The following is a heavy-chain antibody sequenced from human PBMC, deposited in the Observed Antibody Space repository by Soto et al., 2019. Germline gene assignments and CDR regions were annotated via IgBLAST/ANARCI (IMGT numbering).Heavy chain of an antibody. V-gene: IGHV1-69*01. D-gene: IGHD6-13*01. CDR2: IIPIFGTA. CDR1: GGTFSSYA. Sequence: QVQLVQSGAEVKKPGSSVMVSCKASGGTFSSYAISWVRQAPGQGLEWMGGIIPIFGTANYAQKFQGRVTITADESTSTAYMELSSLRSEDTAVYYCARGGSSSWGRAYYYGMDVWGQGTTVTVSS. CDR3: ARGGSSSWGRAYYYGMDV. J-gene: IGHJ6*02.